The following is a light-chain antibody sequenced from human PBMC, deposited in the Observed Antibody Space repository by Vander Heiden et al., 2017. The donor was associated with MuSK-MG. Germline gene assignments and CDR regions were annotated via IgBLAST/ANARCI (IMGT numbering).Light chain of an antibody. CDR3: QQSTTASMVT. V-gene: IGKV1-39*01. CDR2: AAS. CDR1: QNIDMH. J-gene: IGKJ3*01. Sequence: SWMTQCALTLSAFVGDRVTITGRTSQNIDMHLNWYQHKPGTAPRLLIYAASLLESGVPSRFRGSGSGTEFTLTISSLQLDDFGTYYCQQSTTASMVTFGPGTKV.